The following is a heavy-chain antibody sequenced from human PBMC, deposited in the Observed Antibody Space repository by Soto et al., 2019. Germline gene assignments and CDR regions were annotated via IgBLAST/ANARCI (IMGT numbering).Heavy chain of an antibody. CDR3: ASDPYYYASEY. J-gene: IGHJ4*02. V-gene: IGHV3-11*01. Sequence: QVQLVESGGGLVKPGGSLRLSCAASGFTFSDSYMTWIRQAPGKGLEWISYISGSGDTIYYADSVKGRFTVSRDNAKNSLYLQMNSLRAEDTAVYYCASDPYYYASEYGGQGTLVTVSS. D-gene: IGHD3-10*01. CDR2: ISGSGDTI. CDR1: GFTFSDSY.